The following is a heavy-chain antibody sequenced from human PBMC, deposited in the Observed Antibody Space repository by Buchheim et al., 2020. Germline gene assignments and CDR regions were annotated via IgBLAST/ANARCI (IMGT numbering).Heavy chain of an antibody. CDR2: ISYDGSNK. J-gene: IGHJ4*02. Sequence: QVKLVESGGGVVQPGRSLRLSCAASGFTFSRYGMHWVRQAPGKGLEWVAVISYDGSNKYYEDTVKGRFTISRDNSKNTLYLQMNSLRAEDTAVYYCASLWVIWVTYDYWGQGTL. D-gene: IGHD3-16*01. CDR1: GFTFSRYG. V-gene: IGHV3-30*03. CDR3: ASLWVIWVTYDY.